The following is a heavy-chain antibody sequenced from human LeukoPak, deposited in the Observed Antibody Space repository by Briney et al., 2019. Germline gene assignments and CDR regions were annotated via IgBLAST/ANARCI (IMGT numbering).Heavy chain of an antibody. Sequence: SETLSLTCTVPGASITTHYWTWIRQPPGKGLEWIGYIYHSGSTNYNPSLKSRVTISLDTSRNQFSLRLSSVTAADTAVYFCAREYSTSSEGDYFDYWGQGSLVTVSS. CDR2: IYHSGST. CDR1: GASITTHY. CDR3: AREYSTSSEGDYFDY. D-gene: IGHD6-6*01. J-gene: IGHJ4*02. V-gene: IGHV4-59*11.